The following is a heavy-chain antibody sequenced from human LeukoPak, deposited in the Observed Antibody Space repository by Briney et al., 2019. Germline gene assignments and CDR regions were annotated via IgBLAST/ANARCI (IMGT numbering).Heavy chain of an antibody. CDR3: AREVADGYYPFLLD. J-gene: IGHJ4*02. D-gene: IGHD3-3*01. V-gene: IGHV3-48*03. CDR2: ISSSGSTI. Sequence: GSLILSCAASGFTFSSYEMNWVRQAPGKGLEWVSYISSSGSTIYYADSVKGRFTISRDNAKNSLYLQMNSLRGEDTAVYYCAREVADGYYPFLLDWGQGTLVTVSS. CDR1: GFTFSSYE.